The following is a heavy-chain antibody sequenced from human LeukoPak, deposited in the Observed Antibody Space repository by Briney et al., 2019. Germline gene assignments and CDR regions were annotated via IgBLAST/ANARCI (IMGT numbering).Heavy chain of an antibody. CDR2: INAGNGNT. Sequence: ASVKVSCEASGYTFTTFAIHWVRQVPGQSLEWMGWINAGNGNTKYSQNFQGRVTITRDTSASTAYMELSSLTSEDTAVYYCARDSRTISNWFDTWGQGTPVTVSS. D-gene: IGHD1-1*01. CDR1: GYTFTTFA. CDR3: ARDSRTISNWFDT. J-gene: IGHJ5*02. V-gene: IGHV1-3*01.